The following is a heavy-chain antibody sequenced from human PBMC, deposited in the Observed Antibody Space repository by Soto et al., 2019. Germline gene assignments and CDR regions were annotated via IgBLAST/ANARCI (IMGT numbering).Heavy chain of an antibody. CDR2: ISSSSSTI. D-gene: IGHD3-3*01. CDR3: ESWIFGVVPKNDY. V-gene: IGHV3-48*01. Sequence: GGSLRLSCAAWGFSFSSYSMNWVRQAPGKGLEWVSYISSSSSTIYYADSVKGRFTISRDNAKNSLYLQMNSLRAEDTAVYYCESWIFGVVPKNDYWGQGTLVTVSS. CDR1: GFSFSSYS. J-gene: IGHJ4*02.